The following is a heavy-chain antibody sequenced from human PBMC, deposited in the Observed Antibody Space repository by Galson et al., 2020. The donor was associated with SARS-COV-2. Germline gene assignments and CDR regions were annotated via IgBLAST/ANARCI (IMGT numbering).Heavy chain of an antibody. J-gene: IGHJ3*02. CDR3: GMKGGYCSSTSCLYAFDI. D-gene: IGHD2-2*01. V-gene: IGHV5-10-1*01. CDR2: IDPSDSYT. Sequence: HGESLKISCKGSGYSFTSYWISWVRQMPGKGLEWMGRIDPSDSYTNYSPSFQGHVTISADKSISTAYLQWSSLKASDTAMYYCGMKGGYCSSTSCLYAFDIWGQGTMVTVSS. CDR1: GYSFTSYW.